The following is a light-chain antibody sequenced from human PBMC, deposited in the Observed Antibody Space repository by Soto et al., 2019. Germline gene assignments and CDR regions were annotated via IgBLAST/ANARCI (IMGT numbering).Light chain of an antibody. V-gene: IGKV3-11*01. CDR2: DAS. Sequence: EIVLTQSPGTLSLSPGEKATLSCRASQSVSSNLAWYQHKPGQAPRLLIYDASNRATGIPARFSGSGSGTDFTLTISSLEPEDFAVYYCQQYNNWPPPITFGQGTRLEIK. CDR3: QQYNNWPPPIT. J-gene: IGKJ5*01. CDR1: QSVSSN.